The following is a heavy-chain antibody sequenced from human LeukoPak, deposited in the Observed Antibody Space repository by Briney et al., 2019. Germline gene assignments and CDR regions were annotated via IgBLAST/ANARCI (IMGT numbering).Heavy chain of an antibody. J-gene: IGHJ4*02. CDR3: ARDGGYRGYDADC. V-gene: IGHV3-48*01. Sequence: GGSLRLSCTASGFTFSNFWMGWVRQAPGKGLEWVSYISDSGAMYYADSVRGRFTISRENAQNSLFLQMNSLRAEDTAVYYCARDGGYRGYDADCWGQGTLVTVSS. CDR1: GFTFSNFW. D-gene: IGHD5-12*01. CDR2: ISDSGAM.